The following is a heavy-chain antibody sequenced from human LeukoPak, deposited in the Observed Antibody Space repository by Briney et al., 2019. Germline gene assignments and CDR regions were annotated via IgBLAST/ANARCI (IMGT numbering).Heavy chain of an antibody. D-gene: IGHD5-24*01. CDR1: GFTFSSYS. V-gene: IGHV3-21*01. J-gene: IGHJ4*02. CDR3: ARDPRDGYNYYSY. Sequence: GGSLGLSCAASGFTFSSYSMNWVRQAPGKGLEWVSSISSSSSYIYYADSVKGRFTISRDNAKNSLYLQMNSLRAEDTAVYYCARDPRDGYNYYSYWGQGTLVTVSS. CDR2: ISSSSSYI.